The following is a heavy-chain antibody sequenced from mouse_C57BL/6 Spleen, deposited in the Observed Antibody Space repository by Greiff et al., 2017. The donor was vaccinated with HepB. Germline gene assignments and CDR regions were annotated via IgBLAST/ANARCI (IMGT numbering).Heavy chain of an antibody. CDR1: GFNIKDYY. Sequence: EVKLLESGAELVKPGASVKLSCTASGFNIKDYYMHWVKQRTEQGLEWIGRIDPEDGATKYAPKFPGKATITADTSANTAYLQLSSLTSEDTAVYYCANRNYYAMDYWGQGTSVTVSS. V-gene: IGHV14-2*01. CDR3: ANRNYYAMDY. J-gene: IGHJ4*01. CDR2: IDPEDGAT.